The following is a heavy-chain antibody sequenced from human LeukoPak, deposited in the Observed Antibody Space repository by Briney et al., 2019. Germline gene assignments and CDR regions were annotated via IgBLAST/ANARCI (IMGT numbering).Heavy chain of an antibody. CDR3: ASGSENYYGSGSYY. CDR2: MNPNSGNT. D-gene: IGHD3-10*01. CDR1: GYTFTSYD. Sequence: ASVKVSCKASGYTFTSYDINWVRQATGQGLECMGWMNPNSGNTGYAQKFQGRITMTRNTSISTAYMELSSLRSEDTAVYYCASGSENYYGSGSYYWGQGTLVTVSS. J-gene: IGHJ4*02. V-gene: IGHV1-8*01.